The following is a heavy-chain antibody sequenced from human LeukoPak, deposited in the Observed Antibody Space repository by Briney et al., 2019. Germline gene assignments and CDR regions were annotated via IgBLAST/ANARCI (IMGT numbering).Heavy chain of an antibody. CDR3: ARDLYPNYYDSSGYSRDDI. CDR1: GYTFTSYG. D-gene: IGHD3-22*01. V-gene: IGHV1-18*01. Sequence: ASVKVSCKASGYTFTSYGISWVRQAPGQGLEWMGWISAYNGNTNYAQKLQGRVTMTTDTSTSTAYMEVSSLRSEDTAVYYCARDLYPNYYDSSGYSRDDIWGQGTMVTVSS. J-gene: IGHJ3*02. CDR2: ISAYNGNT.